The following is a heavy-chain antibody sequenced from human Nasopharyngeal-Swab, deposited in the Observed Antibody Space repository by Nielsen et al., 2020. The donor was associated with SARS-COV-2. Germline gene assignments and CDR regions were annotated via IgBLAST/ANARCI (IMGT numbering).Heavy chain of an antibody. CDR3: ARDWGIPEMVPDY. V-gene: IGHV3-74*01. J-gene: IGHJ4*02. CDR2: IKSDGSGA. D-gene: IGHD3-16*01. Sequence: VRQAPGKGLVWVPRIKSDGSGASYADSVKGRFTISRDNAKNTLYLQMNSLRAEDTAVYFCARDWGIPEMVPDYWGQGTLVTVSS.